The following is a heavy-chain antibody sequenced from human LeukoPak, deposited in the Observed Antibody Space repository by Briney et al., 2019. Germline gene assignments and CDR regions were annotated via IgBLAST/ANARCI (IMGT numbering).Heavy chain of an antibody. J-gene: IGHJ4*02. CDR1: GFTFSSYG. Sequence: GGSLRLSCAATGFTFSSYGIHWVRQAPEKGLEWVACISYDGSNDYYGDSVKGRCTISRDDSKNTLYLQMNSLRVEDTAVYYCAKTGSRWEFDNWGQGTLVTVSS. V-gene: IGHV3-33*03. CDR2: ISYDGSND. CDR3: AKTGSRWEFDN. D-gene: IGHD6-13*01.